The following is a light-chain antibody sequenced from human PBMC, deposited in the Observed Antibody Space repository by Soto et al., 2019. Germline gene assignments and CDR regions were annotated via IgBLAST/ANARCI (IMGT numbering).Light chain of an antibody. V-gene: IGKV2-28*01. CDR1: QSLLHTNGYNY. J-gene: IGKJ1*01. CDR2: LGS. Sequence: DSVMTQSPLSLSVTPGEPASISCRSSQSLLHTNGYNYLDWYLQRPGQSPQLLIYLGSHRASGVPDRFSGSGSGTDFTLKISRVEAEDVGVYYCMQAIQIRVSFGHGTKVQI. CDR3: MQAIQIRVS.